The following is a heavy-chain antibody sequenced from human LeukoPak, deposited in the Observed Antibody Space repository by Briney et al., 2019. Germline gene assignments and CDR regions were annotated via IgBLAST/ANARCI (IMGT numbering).Heavy chain of an antibody. CDR3: AVLLWFGELGY. CDR2: ISSSGSTI. D-gene: IGHD3-10*01. Sequence: PGGSLRLSCAASGFTFSSYEMNWVRQAPGKGLEWVSYISSSGSTIYYADSVKGRFTISRDNAKNSLYLQMNSLRAEDTAVYYCAVLLWFGELGYWGQGTLVTVPS. CDR1: GFTFSSYE. J-gene: IGHJ4*02. V-gene: IGHV3-48*03.